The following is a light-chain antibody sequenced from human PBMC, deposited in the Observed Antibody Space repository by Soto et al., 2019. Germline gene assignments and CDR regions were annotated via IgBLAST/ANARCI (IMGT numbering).Light chain of an antibody. J-gene: IGKJ4*01. CDR3: QHLHSYPLT. Sequence: IQLTQSPSFLSASVGDRVTITCRASQDISNYLVWYQQKPGRAPKRLIYVASALQRGVPSRFSGSGSGTDFTLTISSLQPEDFGAYYCQHLHSYPLTFGGGTKVEIK. CDR1: QDISNY. V-gene: IGKV1-9*01. CDR2: VAS.